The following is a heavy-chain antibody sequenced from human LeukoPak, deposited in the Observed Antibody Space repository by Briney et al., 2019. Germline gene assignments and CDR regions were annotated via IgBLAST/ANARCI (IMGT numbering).Heavy chain of an antibody. CDR1: GGCFSGYY. Sequence: PSETLSLTCAVSGGCFSGYYWSWIRQPPGKGLEWSGEINHSGSTKYNSSRKRRLNISVDASRNHVSLKLSSVTPADTAVYYCAREHRYSSSWYYYYGMDVWGQGTTVTVSS. CDR2: INHSGST. J-gene: IGHJ6*02. D-gene: IGHD6-13*01. V-gene: IGHV4-34*01. CDR3: AREHRYSSSWYYYYGMDV.